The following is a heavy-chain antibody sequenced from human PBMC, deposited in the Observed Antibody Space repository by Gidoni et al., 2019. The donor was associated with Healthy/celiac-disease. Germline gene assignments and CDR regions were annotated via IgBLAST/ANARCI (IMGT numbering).Heavy chain of an antibody. D-gene: IGHD2-15*01. CDR1: GYTFTGYY. CDR2: INPNSGGT. V-gene: IGHV1-2*02. CDR3: ARGGRVAAIPDY. J-gene: IGHJ4*02. Sequence: QVQLMQSGAEVKKPGASVKVSCKASGYTFTGYYMHWVRQAPGQGLEWMGWINPNSGGTKYAQKFQGRVTMTRDTSISTAYMELSRLRSDDTAVYYCARGGRVAAIPDYWGQGTLVTVSS.